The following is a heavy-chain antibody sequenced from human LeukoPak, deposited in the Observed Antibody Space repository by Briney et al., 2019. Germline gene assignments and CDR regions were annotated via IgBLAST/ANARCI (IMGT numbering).Heavy chain of an antibody. D-gene: IGHD6-19*01. Sequence: HPGGSLRLSYAASGFSVSNTYMSWVRQAPGKGLEWVSVIYSGGSTHYADSVKGRFTISRDNSKNTVYLQMNSLTAEDTAVYYCARDGYSSGWYAFDIWGQGTMVTVSS. V-gene: IGHV3-53*01. CDR3: ARDGYSSGWYAFDI. J-gene: IGHJ3*02. CDR2: IYSGGST. CDR1: GFSVSNTY.